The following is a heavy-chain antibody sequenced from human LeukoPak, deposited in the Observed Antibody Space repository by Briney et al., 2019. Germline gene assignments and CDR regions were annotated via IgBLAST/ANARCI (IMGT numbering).Heavy chain of an antibody. CDR1: GFTFSSYW. CDR3: ARESSLAAMSDY. CDR2: INSDGSST. Sequence: RGSLRLSCAVSGFTFSSYWMHWVRQAPGKGLVWVSRINSDGSSTTYADSVKGRFTISRDNAKNTLYLQMNSLRAEDTAVYYCARESSLAAMSDYWGQGTLVTVSS. J-gene: IGHJ4*02. V-gene: IGHV3-74*01. D-gene: IGHD2-2*01.